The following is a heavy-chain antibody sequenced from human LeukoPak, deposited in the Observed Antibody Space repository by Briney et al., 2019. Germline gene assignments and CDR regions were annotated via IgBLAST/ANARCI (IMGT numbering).Heavy chain of an antibody. CDR2: ISGSGGST. J-gene: IGHJ5*02. CDR1: GFTFNNYA. V-gene: IGHV3-23*01. D-gene: IGHD3-22*01. Sequence: GGSLSLSWAASGFTFNNYAMSGVRQAPGKGPEWLSPISGSGGSTTDADSVKGRFTTSRDNSKSTLYLQMNSLRAEDTAIYYCAKIFHTDGYYLGEHLFDAWGQGTLVTVSS. CDR3: AKIFHTDGYYLGEHLFDA.